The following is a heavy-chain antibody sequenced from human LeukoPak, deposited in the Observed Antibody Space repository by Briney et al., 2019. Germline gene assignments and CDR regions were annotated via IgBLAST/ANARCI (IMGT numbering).Heavy chain of an antibody. V-gene: IGHV4-30-2*01. CDR3: ARSDNWRAYSSSSIY. CDR2: IYHSGST. Sequence: SETLSLTCAVSGGSISSGGYSWSWIRQPPGKGLEWIGYIYHSGSTYYNPSLKSRVTISVNRSKNQFSLKLSSVTAADTAVYYCARSDNWRAYSSSSIYWGQGTLVTVSS. D-gene: IGHD6-6*01. CDR1: GGSISSGGYS. J-gene: IGHJ4*02.